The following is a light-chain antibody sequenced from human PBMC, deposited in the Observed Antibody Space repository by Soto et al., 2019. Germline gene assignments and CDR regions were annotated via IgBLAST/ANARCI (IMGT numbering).Light chain of an antibody. CDR3: MQALQTRT. V-gene: IGKV2-28*01. CDR1: QSLLHSNGYNY. Sequence: DIVMTQYTLSLPVTPGEPASICCRSSQSLLHSNGYNYLDWYLQKPGQSPQLLIYLGSNRASGVPDRFSGSGSGTDFTLKISRVEAEDVGVYYCMQALQTRTFGQGTKVDIK. J-gene: IGKJ1*01. CDR2: LGS.